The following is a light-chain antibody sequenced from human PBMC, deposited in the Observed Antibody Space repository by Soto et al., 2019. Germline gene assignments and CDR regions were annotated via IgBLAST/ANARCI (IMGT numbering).Light chain of an antibody. CDR2: GTS. J-gene: IGKJ1*01. CDR1: QSVSSSF. Sequence: EIVLTQSPGTLSLSPGERATLSCRASQSVSSSFLGWYQQKPGQAPRLLIYGTSSRATGIPDRFSGSGSGTDFTPIISRLEPEDFAVYYCQLYGSSLQRTFGQGTKVEIK. V-gene: IGKV3-20*01. CDR3: QLYGSSLQRT.